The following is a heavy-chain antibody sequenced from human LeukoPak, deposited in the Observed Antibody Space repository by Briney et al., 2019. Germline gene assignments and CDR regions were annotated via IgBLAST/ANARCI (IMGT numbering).Heavy chain of an antibody. D-gene: IGHD3-22*01. Sequence: ASVKVSCKASGYTFTSYGISWVRQAPGQGLEWMGWISAYNGNTNYAQKLQGRVTMTRDTSTSTVYMELSSLRSEDTAVYYCARDQASDSSGYTFDYWGQGTLVTVSS. CDR3: ARDQASDSSGYTFDY. CDR2: ISAYNGNT. CDR1: GYTFTSYG. V-gene: IGHV1-18*01. J-gene: IGHJ4*02.